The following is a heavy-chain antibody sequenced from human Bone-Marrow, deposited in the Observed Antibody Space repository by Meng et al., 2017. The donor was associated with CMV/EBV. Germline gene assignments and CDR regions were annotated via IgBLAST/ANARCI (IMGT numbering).Heavy chain of an antibody. CDR3: TAPRITIFGVVIDNWFDP. CDR1: GFTFSNAW. V-gene: IGHV3-15*01. Sequence: GGSLRLSCAASGFTFSNAWMSWVRQAPGKGLEWVGRIKSKTDGGTTDYAAPVKGRFTISRDDSKNTLYLQMNSLKTEDTAVYYCTAPRITIFGVVIDNWFDPWGQGTRVTVSS. D-gene: IGHD3-3*01. CDR2: IKSKTDGGTT. J-gene: IGHJ5*02.